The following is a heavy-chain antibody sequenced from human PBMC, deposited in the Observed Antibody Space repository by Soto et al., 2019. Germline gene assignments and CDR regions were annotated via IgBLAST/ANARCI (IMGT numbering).Heavy chain of an antibody. Sequence: QVQLVQSGAEVKKPGASVKVSCKASGYTFTGYYMHWVRQAPGQGLEWMGWINPNSGGTNYAQKFQGWVTMTRDTSISTVYMELSRLRSDDTAVYYCARGREIDIVVVPTFDYWGQGTLVTVSS. CDR3: ARGREIDIVVVPTFDY. CDR2: INPNSGGT. D-gene: IGHD2-2*01. J-gene: IGHJ4*02. CDR1: GYTFTGYY. V-gene: IGHV1-2*04.